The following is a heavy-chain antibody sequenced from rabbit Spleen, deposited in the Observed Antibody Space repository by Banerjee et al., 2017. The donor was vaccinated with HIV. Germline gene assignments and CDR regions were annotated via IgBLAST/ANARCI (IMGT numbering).Heavy chain of an antibody. CDR2: ISAGSTTGT. Sequence: QEQLEESGGDLVKPGASLTLTCTASGFDVRSNYVMCWVRQAPGKGLEWIACISAGSTTGTYYASWAKGRFTISKTSSTTVTLQMTSLAAADTAAYFCARDGYSRGWGIVLYYFNLWGPGTLVTVS. CDR3: ARDGYSRGWGIVLYYFNL. D-gene: IGHD4-1*01. CDR1: GFDVRSNYV. V-gene: IGHV1S45*01. J-gene: IGHJ4*01.